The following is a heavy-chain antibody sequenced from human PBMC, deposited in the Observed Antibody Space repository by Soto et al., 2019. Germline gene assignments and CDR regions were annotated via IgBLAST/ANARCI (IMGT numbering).Heavy chain of an antibody. D-gene: IGHD6-6*01. J-gene: IGHJ4*02. CDR1: GASISDFY. V-gene: IGHV4-59*01. CDR3: ARVGGLAARTFDY. Sequence: LSLTCTVSGASISDFYWSWIRQPPGKGLEWIGYIYYSGSTNYNPSLKSRVTISVDTSKNQFSLNLRSMSPADTAVYYCARVGGLAARTFDYWGPGTLVTVSS. CDR2: IYYSGST.